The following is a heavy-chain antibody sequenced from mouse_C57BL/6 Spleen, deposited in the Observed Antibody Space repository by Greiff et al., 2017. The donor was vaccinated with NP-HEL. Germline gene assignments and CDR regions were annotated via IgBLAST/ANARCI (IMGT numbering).Heavy chain of an antibody. CDR3: ARGVLDY. CDR2: IDPSDSYT. Sequence: VQLQQPGAELVMPGASVKLSCKASGYTFTSYWMHWVKQRPGQGLEWIGEIDPSDSYTNYTQKFKGKSTLTVDKSSSTAYMQLSSLTSEDSAVYYCARGVLDYWGQGTTLTVSS. CDR1: GYTFTSYW. J-gene: IGHJ2*01. V-gene: IGHV1-69*01.